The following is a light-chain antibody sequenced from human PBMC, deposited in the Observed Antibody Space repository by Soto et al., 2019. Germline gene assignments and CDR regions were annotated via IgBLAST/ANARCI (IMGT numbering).Light chain of an antibody. CDR2: GVS. CDR3: QQYGSSPRT. Sequence: EIVLTQSPGTLSLSPGERATLSCRASQSIDNIYFAWYQQKPGQAPRLLIYGVSSRATGIPDRFSGSGPGTDFTLTISRLEPEDFAVYYCQQYGSSPRTFGQGTKVDIK. V-gene: IGKV3-20*01. J-gene: IGKJ1*01. CDR1: QSIDNIY.